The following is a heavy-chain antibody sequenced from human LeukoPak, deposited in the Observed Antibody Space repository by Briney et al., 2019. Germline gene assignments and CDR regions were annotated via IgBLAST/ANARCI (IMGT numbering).Heavy chain of an antibody. CDR3: ARDYGSGTAIDY. Sequence: SETLSLTCTVSGGSISSSSYYWGWIRQPPGKGLEWIGEINHSGSTNYNPSLKSRVTISVDTSKNQFSLKLSSVAAADTAVYYCARDYGSGTAIDYWGQGTLVTVSS. J-gene: IGHJ4*02. V-gene: IGHV4-39*07. CDR1: GGSISSSSYY. CDR2: INHSGST. D-gene: IGHD3-10*01.